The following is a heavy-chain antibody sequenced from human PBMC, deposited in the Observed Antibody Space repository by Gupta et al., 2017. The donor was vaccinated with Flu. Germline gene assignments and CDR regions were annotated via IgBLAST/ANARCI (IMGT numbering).Heavy chain of an antibody. V-gene: IGHV3-23*01. CDR3: AKPQVIGPTSYFDS. D-gene: IGHD2-21*01. Sequence: EVNLLESGGGLIQPGGSLRILWAASGLPFMSYIMGWVRQTPGKVLEWVAGISGISEHTYHADSVKGRFTISSDNSRNTLFLQMSSLRAEDTAIYYCAKPQVIGPTSYFDSWGQGILVTVSS. CDR2: ISGISEHT. J-gene: IGHJ4*02. CDR1: GLPFMSYI.